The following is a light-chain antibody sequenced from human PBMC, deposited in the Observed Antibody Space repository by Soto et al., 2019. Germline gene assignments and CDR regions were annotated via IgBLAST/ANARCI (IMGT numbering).Light chain of an antibody. CDR2: ANN. J-gene: IGLJ2*01. V-gene: IGLV1-40*01. Sequence: QSVLTHPPSVSGAPGQRVTSSCTGSSSNIGAGYDVHWYQQLPGTAPKLLIYANNNRPSGVPDRFSGSKSGTSASLAITGLQAEDEADYYCQSYDSSLSAVVFGGGTKLTVL. CDR1: SSNIGAGYD. CDR3: QSYDSSLSAVV.